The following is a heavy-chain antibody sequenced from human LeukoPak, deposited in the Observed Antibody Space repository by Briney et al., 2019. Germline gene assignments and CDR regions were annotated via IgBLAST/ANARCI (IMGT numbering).Heavy chain of an antibody. Sequence: PGGSLRLSCPVSGFTFSNCGMFWVRQTPDKGLQWVALISYDGSHQYYADSVKGRFNISRDNSNNTLYLLMKSLRAEDTAVYYCARDLRATMGYWGQGTLVTVSS. CDR3: ARDLRATMGY. CDR2: ISYDGSHQ. V-gene: IGHV3-30*03. CDR1: GFTFSNCG. J-gene: IGHJ4*02. D-gene: IGHD5-24*01.